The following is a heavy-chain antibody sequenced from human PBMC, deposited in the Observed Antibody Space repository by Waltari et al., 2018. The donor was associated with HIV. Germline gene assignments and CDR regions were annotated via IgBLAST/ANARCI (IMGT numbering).Heavy chain of an antibody. V-gene: IGHV1-8*01. J-gene: IGHJ4*02. CDR3: ARGGYTYGDDY. CDR2: MTPNSGKT. Sequence: ASGYPFTSYDINWVRQATGQGLEWMGWMTPNSGKTGYAQKFQGRVTMTRNTSISTAYMELSSLRSDDTAVYYCARGGYTYGDDYWGQGTLVTVSS. CDR1: GYPFTSYD. D-gene: IGHD5-18*01.